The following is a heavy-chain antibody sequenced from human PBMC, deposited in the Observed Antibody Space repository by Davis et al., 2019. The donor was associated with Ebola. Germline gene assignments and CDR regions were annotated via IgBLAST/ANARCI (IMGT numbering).Heavy chain of an antibody. V-gene: IGHV5-51*01. Sequence: KVSCKASGYSFSSYWIGWVRQMPGKGLEWMGIIYPGDSDTRYSPSFQGQVTILADKSISTAYLQWSSLKASDTAMYYCARTNARPYYYDSSGHPWGDAFDIWGQGTMVTVSS. CDR2: IYPGDSDT. D-gene: IGHD3-22*01. CDR3: ARTNARPYYYDSSGHPWGDAFDI. J-gene: IGHJ3*02. CDR1: GYSFSSYW.